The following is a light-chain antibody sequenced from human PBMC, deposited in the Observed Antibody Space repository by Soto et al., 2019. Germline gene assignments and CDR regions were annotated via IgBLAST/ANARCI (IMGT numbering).Light chain of an antibody. J-gene: IGLJ1*01. V-gene: IGLV2-14*01. CDR3: SSYTRSTTPSL. CDR2: EVS. CDR1: SSDVGGYNY. Sequence: QSALTQPASVSGSPGQSITISCTGTSSDVGGYNYVSWYQQHPGKAPKLMIYEVSNRPSRVSNRFSGSKSGNTASLTISGPQAEDEADYYCSSYTRSTTPSLFGTGTKFTVL.